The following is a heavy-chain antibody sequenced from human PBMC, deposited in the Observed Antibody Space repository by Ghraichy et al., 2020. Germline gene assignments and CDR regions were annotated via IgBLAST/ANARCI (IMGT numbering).Heavy chain of an antibody. D-gene: IGHD6-6*01. CDR1: GFTFSSYS. J-gene: IGHJ3*02. V-gene: IGHV3-21*01. CDR3: ARVRAARLVVGAFDI. Sequence: LSLTCAASGFTFSSYSMNWVRQAPGKGLEWVSSISSSSSYIYYADSVKGRFTISRDNAKNSLYLQMNSLRAEDTAVYYCARVRAARLVVGAFDIWGQGTMVTVSS. CDR2: ISSSSSYI.